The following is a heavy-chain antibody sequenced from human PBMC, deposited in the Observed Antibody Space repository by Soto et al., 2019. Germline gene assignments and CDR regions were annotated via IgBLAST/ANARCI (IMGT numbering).Heavy chain of an antibody. D-gene: IGHD1-7*01. CDR1: GLTFSNYA. V-gene: IGHV3-23*01. J-gene: IGHJ4*02. CDR2: MSGSSSTT. Sequence: GGSLRLSCATPGLTFSNYAMSWVRQAPGGGLEWVSSMSGSSSTTYYADSARGRFTISRDRSKNTLYLQMSSLRAEDTALYYCAKNQERELPRVIDFWGQGTLVTVSS. CDR3: AKNQERELPRVIDF.